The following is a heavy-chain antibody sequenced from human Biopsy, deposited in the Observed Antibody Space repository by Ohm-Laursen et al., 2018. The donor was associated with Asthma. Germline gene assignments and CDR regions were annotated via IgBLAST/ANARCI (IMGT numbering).Heavy chain of an antibody. CDR3: ARSSSSRLSQWEPLVSGGKRAHSYYGMDV. V-gene: IGHV4-34*01. J-gene: IGHJ6*02. Sequence: PGTLSLTCAVYGGSFSSNYWSWIRQTPGKGLEWLGDTHHSGYTYYNPSLSSRPPLTVDTSKDQFSLRLTSVTAADTAVFYCARSSSSRLSQWEPLVSGGKRAHSYYGMDVWGQGTTVTVSS. D-gene: IGHD1-26*01. CDR2: THHSGYT. CDR1: GGSFSSNY.